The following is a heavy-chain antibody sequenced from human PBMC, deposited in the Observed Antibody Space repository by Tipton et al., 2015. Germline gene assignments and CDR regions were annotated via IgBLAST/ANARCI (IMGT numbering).Heavy chain of an antibody. V-gene: IGHV3-33*01. J-gene: IGHJ6*02. CDR2: IWHDGSNR. CDR3: ARELPSYGGSSYFYGMDV. D-gene: IGHD4-23*01. Sequence: SLRLSCAGSGFTFSSYAMHWVRQAPGKGLEWVAVIWHDGSNRYYEDSVKGRFTISRDNSKNTLFLQMNSLRVEDTAVYYCARELPSYGGSSYFYGMDVWGQGTTVTVS. CDR1: GFTFSSYA.